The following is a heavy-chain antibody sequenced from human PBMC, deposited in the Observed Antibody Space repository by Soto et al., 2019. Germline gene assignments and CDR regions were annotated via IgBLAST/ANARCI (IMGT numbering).Heavy chain of an antibody. D-gene: IGHD6-13*01. J-gene: IGHJ3*02. CDR3: ARDRAAANDAFDI. CDR2: IWYDGSNK. CDR1: GFTFSSYG. V-gene: IGHV3-33*01. Sequence: QVQLVESGGGVVQPGRSLRLSCAASGFTFSSYGMHWVRQAPGKGLEWVAVIWYDGSNKYYADSVKGRFTISRDNSKNTLYLKMNSLRAEDTAVYYCARDRAAANDAFDIWGQGTMVTVSS.